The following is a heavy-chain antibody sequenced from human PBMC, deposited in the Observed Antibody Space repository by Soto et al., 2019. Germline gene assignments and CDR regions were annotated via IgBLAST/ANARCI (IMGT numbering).Heavy chain of an antibody. CDR1: GFTFSSYS. CDR2: FRSSGDDGTT. V-gene: IGHV3-23*01. CDR3: AKKVNSGSGSQYFDY. Sequence: GGSLRLSCAASGFTFSSYSISWGRQAPGKGLEWVSGFRSSGDDGTTYYADSVKGRFTISRDNSKNTLFLQMNSLRAEDTAIYYCAKKVNSGSGSQYFDYWGQGTLVTVSS. D-gene: IGHD3-10*01. J-gene: IGHJ4*02.